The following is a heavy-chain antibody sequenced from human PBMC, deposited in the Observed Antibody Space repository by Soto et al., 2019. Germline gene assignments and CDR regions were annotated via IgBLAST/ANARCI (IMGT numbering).Heavy chain of an antibody. D-gene: IGHD1-26*01. CDR3: VRASTASSPFVY. V-gene: IGHV1-69*02. CDR1: GGTFPNST. CDR2: IIPVLNIA. Sequence: QVQLVQSGAEMKRPGSSVKVSCEASGGTFPNSTFNWVRQAPGQGLEWMGRIIPVLNIANYAQNFHGRITITADKSTSTAYLELTSLRSDDTAIYFCVRASTASSPFVYWGQGSLVTVSS. J-gene: IGHJ4*02.